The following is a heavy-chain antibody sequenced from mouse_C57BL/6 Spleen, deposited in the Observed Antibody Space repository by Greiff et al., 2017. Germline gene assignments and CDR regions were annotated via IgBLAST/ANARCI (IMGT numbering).Heavy chain of an antibody. CDR1: GYSITSGYS. CDR2: ISYDGSN. CDR3: ARVGYDYDGAWFAY. D-gene: IGHD2-4*01. Sequence: EVKLQESGPGLVKPSQSLSLTCSVTGYSITSGYSWSWIRQFPGNTLEWMDYISYDGSNNYNPSLNNRISITRDTSKYQFFMKLNSVTTEDTATYYCARVGYDYDGAWFAYWGQGTLVTVSA. V-gene: IGHV3-6*01. J-gene: IGHJ3*01.